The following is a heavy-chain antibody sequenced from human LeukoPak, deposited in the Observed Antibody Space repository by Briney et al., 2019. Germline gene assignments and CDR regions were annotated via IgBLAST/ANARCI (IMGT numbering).Heavy chain of an antibody. CDR2: IKQDGSEK. D-gene: IGHD3-22*01. J-gene: IGHJ4*02. CDR1: GFTFSSYW. Sequence: GGSLRLSCAGSGFTFSSYWMSWVRQAPGKGLEWVANIKQDGSEKYYVDSVKGRFTISRDNAKNTLYLQMNSLRAEDTAVYYCARDGSESSGYYYALWGQGTLVTVSS. CDR3: ARDGSESSGYYYAL. V-gene: IGHV3-7*01.